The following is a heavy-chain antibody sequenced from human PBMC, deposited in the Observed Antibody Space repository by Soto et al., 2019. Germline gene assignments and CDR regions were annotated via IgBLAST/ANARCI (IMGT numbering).Heavy chain of an antibody. CDR1: GGSISSYY. Sequence: PSETLSLTCTVSGGSISSYYWSWIRQPPGKGLEWIGYIYYSGSTNYNPSLKSRVTISVDTSKNQFSLKLSSVTAADTAVYYCARVSVHRGSYYGFDYWGQGTLVTVSS. V-gene: IGHV4-59*01. CDR3: ARVSVHRGSYYGFDY. CDR2: IYYSGST. D-gene: IGHD1-26*01. J-gene: IGHJ4*02.